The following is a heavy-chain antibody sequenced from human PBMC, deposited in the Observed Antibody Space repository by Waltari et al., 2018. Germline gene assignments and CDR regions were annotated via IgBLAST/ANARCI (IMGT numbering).Heavy chain of an antibody. V-gene: IGHV1-8*03. Sequence: QVQLVQSGAEVKKPGASVKVSCKASGYTFTSYDSNWVRQATGQGLEWMGWMNPNSGNTGYAQKFQGRVTITRNTSISTAYMELSSLRSEDTAVYYCARGRRPMTMVVNGVYYFDYWGQGTLVTVSS. D-gene: IGHD4-17*01. CDR1: GYTFTSYD. CDR2: MNPNSGNT. J-gene: IGHJ4*02. CDR3: ARGRRPMTMVVNGVYYFDY.